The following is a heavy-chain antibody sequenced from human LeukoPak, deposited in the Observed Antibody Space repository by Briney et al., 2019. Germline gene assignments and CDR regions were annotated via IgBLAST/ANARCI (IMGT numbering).Heavy chain of an antibody. J-gene: IGHJ3*02. V-gene: IGHV5-51*01. D-gene: IGHD1-26*01. CDR3: ARQGGRYSGTLDI. CDR1: GYTFTNYW. Sequence: GESLKISCKGSGYTFTNYWIGWVRQMPGKSLEWMGIIYPGDSDARYSPSFQGQVTISADKSISTAYLQWNSLKASDTAMYYCARQGGRYSGTLDIWGQGTMVTVSS. CDR2: IYPGDSDA.